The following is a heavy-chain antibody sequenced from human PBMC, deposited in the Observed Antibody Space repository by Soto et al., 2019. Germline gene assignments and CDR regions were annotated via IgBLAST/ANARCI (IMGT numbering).Heavy chain of an antibody. CDR2: ISSNGVGT. D-gene: IGHD6-6*01. Sequence: GGSLILSCAASGFTLSGYAMDWVRQAPGKGPEYVSGISSNGVGTYYANSVQGRFTISRDNSKNTVYLQMGSLRPEDMAVYYCARRARPDFYYMDVWGKGTTVTVSS. V-gene: IGHV3-64*01. J-gene: IGHJ6*03. CDR3: ARRARPDFYYMDV. CDR1: GFTLSGYA.